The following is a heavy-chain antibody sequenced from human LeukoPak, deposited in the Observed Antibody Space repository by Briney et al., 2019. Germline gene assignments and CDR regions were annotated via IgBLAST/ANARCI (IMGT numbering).Heavy chain of an antibody. CDR3: ARDDGSGLDY. J-gene: IGHJ4*02. CDR1: GFTFSSYS. Sequence: SGGSLRLSCAASGFTFSSYSMNWVRQAPGKGLEWVSSISSSSSYIYYADSVKGRFTISRDNAKNSLYLQMNSLRAEDTAVYYCARDDGSGLDYWGQGTLVTVSS. CDR2: ISSSSSYI. V-gene: IGHV3-21*01. D-gene: IGHD3-10*01.